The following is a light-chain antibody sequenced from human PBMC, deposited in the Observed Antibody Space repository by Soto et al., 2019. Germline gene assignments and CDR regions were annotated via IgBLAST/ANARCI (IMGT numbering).Light chain of an antibody. CDR2: AAS. J-gene: IGKJ5*01. CDR1: QVMSSW. V-gene: IGKV1D-12*01. CDR3: QQRSNWPPIT. Sequence: DIQMTQSPSSVSAAAGERVTITCRASQVMSSWLAWYQQKPGKAPKLLIFAASTLQSGVPSRFSGSGSRTDFTLTITSLQPEDAAVYYCQQRSNWPPITFGQGTRLEIK.